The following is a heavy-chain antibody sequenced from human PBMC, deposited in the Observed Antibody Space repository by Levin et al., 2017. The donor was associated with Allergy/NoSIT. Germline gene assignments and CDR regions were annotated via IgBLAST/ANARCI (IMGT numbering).Heavy chain of an antibody. CDR3: ARDGREGYITASKY. CDR2: ISAYNANT. V-gene: IGHV1-18*01. D-gene: IGHD1-20*01. CDR1: GYTFISYG. J-gene: IGHJ4*02. Sequence: ASVKVSCKASGYTFISYGISWVRQAPGQGLEWMGWISAYNANTNYAQNLQGRVTMTTDTSTSTAYMELRSLRSDDTAMYYCARDGREGYITASKYWGRGTLVTVSS.